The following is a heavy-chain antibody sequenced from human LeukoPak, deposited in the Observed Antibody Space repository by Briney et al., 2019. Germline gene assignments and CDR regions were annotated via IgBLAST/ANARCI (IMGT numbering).Heavy chain of an antibody. D-gene: IGHD6-19*01. CDR3: AKDHYSSGWYFDY. V-gene: IGHV3-30*18. J-gene: IGHJ4*02. CDR1: GFTFSSYG. CDR2: ISCDGSNK. Sequence: GGSLRLSCAASGFTFSSYGMHWVRRAPGKGLEWVAIISCDGSNKYYADSVKGRFTISRDNSKNTLYLQMNSLRAEDTAVYYCAKDHYSSGWYFDYWGQGTLVTVSS.